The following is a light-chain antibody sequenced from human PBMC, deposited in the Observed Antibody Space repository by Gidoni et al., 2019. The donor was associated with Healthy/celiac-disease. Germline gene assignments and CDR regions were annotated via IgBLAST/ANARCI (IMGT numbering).Light chain of an antibody. CDR3: QQYYSTRT. Sequence: IVMTQSLDPLAVSLGERATINCKSSQRVLYSSNNKNYLAWYQQKPGQPPKLLIYWASTRESGVPDRFSGSGSGTDFTLTISSLQAEDVAVYYCQQYYSTRTFGQGTKLEIK. J-gene: IGKJ2*01. V-gene: IGKV4-1*01. CDR2: WAS. CDR1: QRVLYSSNNKNY.